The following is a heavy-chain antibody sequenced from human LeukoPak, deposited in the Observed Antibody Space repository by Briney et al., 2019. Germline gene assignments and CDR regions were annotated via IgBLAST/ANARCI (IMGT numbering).Heavy chain of an antibody. CDR3: AKVVGSG. V-gene: IGHV3-23*01. D-gene: IGHD1-26*01. Sequence: QPGGSLRLSCAAYGFTFSNYATSWVRQAPGKGLEWVSGISGSGGSTNYADSVKGRFTISRDNSKNTMYLQMNSLRAEDTAVYYCAKVVGSGWGQGTLVTVSS. J-gene: IGHJ4*02. CDR1: GFTFSNYA. CDR2: ISGSGGST.